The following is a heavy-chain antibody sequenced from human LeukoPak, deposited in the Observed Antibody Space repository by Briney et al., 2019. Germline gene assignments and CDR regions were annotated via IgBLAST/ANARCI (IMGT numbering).Heavy chain of an antibody. CDR2: ISAYKGNT. CDR3: ARDGSGSSIHYYYYYYGMDV. J-gene: IGHJ6*02. D-gene: IGHD3-10*01. Sequence: ASVTVSCKASGYTFTSYGISWVRQAPGQGLEWMGWISAYKGNTNYAQKLQGRVTMTTDTSTSTAYMELRSLRSDDTAVYYCARDGSGSSIHYYYYYYGMDVWGQGTTVTVSS. CDR1: GYTFTSYG. V-gene: IGHV1-18*01.